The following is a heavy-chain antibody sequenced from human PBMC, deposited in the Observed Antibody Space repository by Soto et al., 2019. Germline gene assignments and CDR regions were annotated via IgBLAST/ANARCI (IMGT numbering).Heavy chain of an antibody. J-gene: IGHJ4*02. CDR3: AREDSSGYKFFHY. D-gene: IGHD3-22*01. CDR1: GGSISGYY. V-gene: IGHV4-59*01. Sequence: SETLSLTCTVSGGSISGYYWSWIRQPPGKGLEWIGYIYYSGSTSYNPSLKSRLTISVDTSKNQFSLRLTSVTAADTAVYYCAREDSSGYKFFHYWGQGTLVTVS. CDR2: IYYSGST.